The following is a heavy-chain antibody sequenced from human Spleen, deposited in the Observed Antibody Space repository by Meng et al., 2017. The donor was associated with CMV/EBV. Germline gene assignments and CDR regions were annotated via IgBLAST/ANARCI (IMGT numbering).Heavy chain of an antibody. J-gene: IGHJ4*02. Sequence: GESLKISCAASGFTFSSYEMNWVRQAPGKGLEWVSYISSSGSTIYYADSVKGRFTISRDNAKNSLYLQMNSLRAEDTAVYYCARGSYDSSGYYPKVLPGNFDYWGQGTQVTVSS. D-gene: IGHD3-22*01. V-gene: IGHV3-48*03. CDR2: ISSSGSTI. CDR1: GFTFSSYE. CDR3: ARGSYDSSGYYPKVLPGNFDY.